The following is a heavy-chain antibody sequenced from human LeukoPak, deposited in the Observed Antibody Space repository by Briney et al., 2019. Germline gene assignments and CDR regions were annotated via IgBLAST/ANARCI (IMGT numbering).Heavy chain of an antibody. CDR1: GYTFSAYC. CDR3: VRDLGISGWYAPPLGYFDS. D-gene: IGHD6-19*01. J-gene: IGHJ4*02. CDR2: INPKSGGT. V-gene: IGHV1-2*02. Sequence: ASVRVSCKASGYTFSAYCMHWVRQAPGQGLEWMGWINPKSGGTNYAQQFQDRVTMTRDTSISSTYMELSRLKSDDTAVYYCVRDLGISGWYAPPLGYFDSWGQGTLVTVSS.